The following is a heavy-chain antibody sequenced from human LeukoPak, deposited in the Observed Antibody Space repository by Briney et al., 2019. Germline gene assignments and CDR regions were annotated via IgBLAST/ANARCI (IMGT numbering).Heavy chain of an antibody. CDR1: GGSFSGYY. J-gene: IGHJ3*02. Sequence: SETLSLTCAVYGGSFSGYYWSWLRQPPGKGLEWLGEINHSGSTNYNPSLKSRVTISVDTSKNQFSLKLSSVTAADTAVYYCARGGSGEYPGAFDIWGQGTMVTVSS. D-gene: IGHD6-6*01. V-gene: IGHV4-34*01. CDR3: ARGGSGEYPGAFDI. CDR2: INHSGST.